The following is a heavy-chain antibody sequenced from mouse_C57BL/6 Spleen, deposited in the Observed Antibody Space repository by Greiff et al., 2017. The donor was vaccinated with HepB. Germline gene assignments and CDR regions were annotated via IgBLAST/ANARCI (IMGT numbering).Heavy chain of an antibody. Sequence: EVKLMESEGGLVQPGSSMKLSCTASGFTFSDYYMAWVRQVPEKGLEWVANINYDGSSTYYLNSLKSRFIISRDNAKNILYLQMSSLKSEDTATYYCARDSRSYFDYWGQGTTLTVSS. CDR3: ARDSRSYFDY. V-gene: IGHV5-16*01. CDR1: GFTFSDYY. J-gene: IGHJ2*01. CDR2: INYDGSST.